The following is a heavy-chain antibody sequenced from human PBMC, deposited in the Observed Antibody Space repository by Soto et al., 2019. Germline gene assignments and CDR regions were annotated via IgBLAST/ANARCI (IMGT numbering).Heavy chain of an antibody. D-gene: IGHD6-6*01. J-gene: IGHJ4*02. CDR2: IYYSGST. CDR3: ARAVSSSSPPSDY. V-gene: IGHV4-30-4*01. CDR1: GGSISSGDYY. Sequence: SETLSLTCTVSGGSISSGDYYWSWIRQPPGKGLEWIGYIYYSGSTYYNPSLKSRVTISVDTSKNQFSLKLSSVTAADTAVYYCARAVSSSSPPSDYWGQGTLVPVSS.